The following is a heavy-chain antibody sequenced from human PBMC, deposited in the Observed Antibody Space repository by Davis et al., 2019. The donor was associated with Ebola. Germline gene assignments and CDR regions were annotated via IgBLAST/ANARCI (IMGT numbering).Heavy chain of an antibody. D-gene: IGHD6-19*01. Sequence: SVKVISYASSDTFFGNYIQSWLQAPGQGLEWRGRIIPIFGIINYAQKFQGRVTITTDTSASTAYFDLTSMRSDDTAVFYCARASFGYNSGWYADYWGPGSLVTVSS. J-gene: IGHJ4*02. V-gene: IGHV1-69*04. CDR2: IIPIFGII. CDR1: SDTFFGNY. CDR3: ARASFGYNSGWYADY.